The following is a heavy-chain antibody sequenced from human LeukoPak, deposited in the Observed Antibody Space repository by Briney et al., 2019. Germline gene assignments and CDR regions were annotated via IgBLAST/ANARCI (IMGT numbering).Heavy chain of an antibody. D-gene: IGHD1-14*01. CDR2: ISYDGNFR. CDR3: ARPAPPGGIVYRFHI. J-gene: IGHJ3*02. Sequence: PGRSLRLSCAASGFIFSTFAMHWVRQAPGKGLEWVALISYDGNFRNYAESVKGRFTISRDNSKNTVHLQMNSLGAEDTAVYYCARPAPPGGIVYRFHIWGQGTMVTVSS. CDR1: GFIFSTFA. V-gene: IGHV3-30*04.